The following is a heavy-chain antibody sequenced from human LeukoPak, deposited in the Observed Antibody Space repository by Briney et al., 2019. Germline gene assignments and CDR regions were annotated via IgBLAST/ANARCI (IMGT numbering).Heavy chain of an antibody. Sequence: ASVKVSCKASGGTFSSYAISWVRQAPGQGLEWMGGIIPIFGTADYAQKLQGRVTITADKSTRTAYMELSSLRSEDTAVYYCASNGDYVPTEYFQHWGQGTLVTVSS. V-gene: IGHV1-69*06. CDR3: ASNGDYVPTEYFQH. D-gene: IGHD4-17*01. CDR2: IIPIFGTA. J-gene: IGHJ1*01. CDR1: GGTFSSYA.